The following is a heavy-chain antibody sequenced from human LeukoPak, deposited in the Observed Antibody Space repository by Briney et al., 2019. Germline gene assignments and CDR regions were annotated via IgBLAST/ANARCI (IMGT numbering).Heavy chain of an antibody. J-gene: IGHJ5*02. Sequence: SETLSLTCAVYGGSFSGYYWSWIRQPPGKGLEWIGEINHSGSTNYNPSLKSRVTISVDTSKNQFSLKLSSVTAAGTAVYYCARGRQSWGGKGKFNWFDPWGQGTLVTVSS. CDR2: INHSGST. D-gene: IGHD4-23*01. CDR1: GGSFSGYY. CDR3: ARGRQSWGGKGKFNWFDP. V-gene: IGHV4-34*01.